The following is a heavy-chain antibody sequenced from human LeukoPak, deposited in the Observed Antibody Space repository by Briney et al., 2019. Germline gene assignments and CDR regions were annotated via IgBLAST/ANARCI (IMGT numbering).Heavy chain of an antibody. CDR1: GFTFSSYE. J-gene: IGHJ4*02. D-gene: IGHD2-15*01. Sequence: PGGSLRLSCAASGFTFSSYEMNWVRQAPGKGLEWVSYISSSGSTIYYADSVKGRFTISRDNAKNSLYLQMNSLRAEDTAVYYCARDRPLYDSGGTGGYWGQGTLVTVSS. V-gene: IGHV3-48*03. CDR2: ISSSGSTI. CDR3: ARDRPLYDSGGTGGY.